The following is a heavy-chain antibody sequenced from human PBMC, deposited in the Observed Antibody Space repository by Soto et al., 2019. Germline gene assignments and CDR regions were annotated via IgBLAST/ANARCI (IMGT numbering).Heavy chain of an antibody. CDR2: INHSGRT. CDR3: ARDNITGLFDY. V-gene: IGHV4-34*01. CDR1: GWSFSGYY. D-gene: IGHD2-8*02. J-gene: IGHJ4*02. Sequence: QVRLQQWGAGLLKPSETLSPTCAVYGWSFSGYYWTWIRQPPGTGLEWIGEINHSGRTNYNPSLKSRVTISVNTSNNQFSVKLTSVTAADTAVYYCARDNITGLFDYWGQGTLVTVCS.